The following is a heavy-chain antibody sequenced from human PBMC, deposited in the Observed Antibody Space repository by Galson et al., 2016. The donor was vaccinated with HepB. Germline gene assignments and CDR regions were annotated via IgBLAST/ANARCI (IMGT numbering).Heavy chain of an antibody. V-gene: IGHV3-23*01. CDR2: ISTRRPT. D-gene: IGHD1-1*01. J-gene: IGHJ4*02. Sequence: SLRLSCAASGFVFSNFGLSWVRQAPGKGLEWVASISTRRPTYYSDSVQGRFTISRDNSNNTLYLQMNGLRAEDTVVYYCAKERLVRRIFDHWGQGTLLTVSS. CDR1: GFVFSNFG. CDR3: AKERLVRRIFDH.